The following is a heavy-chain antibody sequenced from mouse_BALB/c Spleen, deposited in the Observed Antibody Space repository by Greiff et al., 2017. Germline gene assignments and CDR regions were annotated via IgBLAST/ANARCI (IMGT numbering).Heavy chain of an antibody. CDR3: TRVLYGNCEANYYAMDY. V-gene: IGHV5-6-4*01. Sequence: DVKLVESGGGLVKPGGSLKLSCAASGFTFSSYTMSWVRQTPEKRLEWVATISSGGSNTYYPDSVKGRFTISRDNAKNTLYLQMSSLKSEDTAMYYCTRVLYGNCEANYYAMDYWGQGTSVTVSS. CDR1: GFTFSSYT. CDR2: ISSGGSNT. D-gene: IGHD2-1*01. J-gene: IGHJ4*01.